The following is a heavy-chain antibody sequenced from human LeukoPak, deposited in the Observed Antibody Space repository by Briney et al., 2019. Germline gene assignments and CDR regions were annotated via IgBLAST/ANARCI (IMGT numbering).Heavy chain of an antibody. CDR1: GFTLNTNW. CDR2: MKPDGSER. V-gene: IGHV3-7*01. J-gene: IGHJ4*02. Sequence: GGSLRLSCAASGFTLNTNWMSWVRRAPGKGLQWVANMKPDGSERYYVDSVKGRFTISRDNAKNSLYLQMNSLRAEDTAVYYCARDTRITMIVVPFDYWGQGTLVTVSS. CDR3: ARDTRITMIVVPFDY. D-gene: IGHD3-22*01.